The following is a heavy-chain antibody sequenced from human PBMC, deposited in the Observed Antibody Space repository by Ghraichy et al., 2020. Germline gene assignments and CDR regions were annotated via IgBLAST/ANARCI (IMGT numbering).Heavy chain of an antibody. CDR2: ISSSGSTI. CDR3: ARVVGVVIINYYYYMDV. D-gene: IGHD3-3*01. CDR1: GFTFSSYE. Sequence: GGSLRLSCAASGFTFSSYEMNWVRQAPGKGLEWVSYISSSGSTIYYADSVKGRFTISRDNAKNSLYLQMNSLRAEDTAVYYCARVVGVVIINYYYYMDVWGKGTTVTVSS. J-gene: IGHJ6*03. V-gene: IGHV3-48*03.